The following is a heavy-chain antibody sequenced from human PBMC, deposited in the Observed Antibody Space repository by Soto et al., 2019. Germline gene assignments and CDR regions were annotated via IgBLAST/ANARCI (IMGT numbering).Heavy chain of an antibody. Sequence: GGSLRLSCAASGFTFSSYGMHWVRQAPGKGLEWVAVISYDGSNKYYADSVKGRFTISRDNSKNTLYLQMNSLRAEDTAVYYCASQQFPGAHGDYWGQGTLVTVSS. V-gene: IGHV3-30*03. CDR3: ASQQFPGAHGDY. CDR1: GFTFSSYG. J-gene: IGHJ4*02. D-gene: IGHD1-26*01. CDR2: ISYDGSNK.